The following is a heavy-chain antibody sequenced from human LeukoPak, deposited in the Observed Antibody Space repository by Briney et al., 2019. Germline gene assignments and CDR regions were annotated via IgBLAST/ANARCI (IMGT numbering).Heavy chain of an antibody. J-gene: IGHJ5*02. CDR1: GYSISSGYY. CDR3: ARRRLLRRGYSYGWFDP. D-gene: IGHD5-18*01. CDR2: INHSGST. V-gene: IGHV4-38-2*02. Sequence: SETLSLTCTVSGYSISSGYYWGWIRQPPGKGLEWIGEINHSGSTNYNPSLKSRVTISVDTSKNQFSLKLSSVTAADTAVYYCARRRLLRRGYSYGWFDPWGQGTLVTVSS.